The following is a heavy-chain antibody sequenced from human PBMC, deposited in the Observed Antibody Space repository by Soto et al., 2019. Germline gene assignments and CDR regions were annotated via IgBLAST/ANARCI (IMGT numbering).Heavy chain of an antibody. CDR1: GGYISSYY. V-gene: IGHV4-59*01. CDR2: IYYSGST. D-gene: IGHD3-22*01. CDR3: ARLGTYYYDSDACDI. Sequence: SETLSLTCPVSGGYISSYYCSWIRQPPGKGLGWIGYIYYSGSTNYTPSRNSRVTISVDTSKNQCSSKLSSVTAADTAVYSCARLGTYYYDSDACDIGGQGTMAIGS. J-gene: IGHJ3*02.